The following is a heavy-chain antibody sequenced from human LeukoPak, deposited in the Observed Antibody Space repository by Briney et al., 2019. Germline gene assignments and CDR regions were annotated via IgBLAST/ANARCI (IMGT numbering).Heavy chain of an antibody. J-gene: IGHJ3*02. CDR3: AKYHSSGYYHDGPVDAFDI. D-gene: IGHD3-22*01. CDR1: GDSVSSNSAA. V-gene: IGHV6-1*01. CDR2: TYYRSKWYN. Sequence: SQTLSLTCAISGDSVSSNSAAWNWLRQSPSRGLEWLGRTYYRSKWYNYYAVSVKSRITINPDTSKNQFSLQLNSVTPEDTAVYYCAKYHSSGYYHDGPVDAFDIWGQGTMVTVSS.